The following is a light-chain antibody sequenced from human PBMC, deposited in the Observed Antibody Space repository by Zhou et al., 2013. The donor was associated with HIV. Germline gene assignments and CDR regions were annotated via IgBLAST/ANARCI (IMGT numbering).Light chain of an antibody. CDR2: KAS. J-gene: IGKJ3*01. Sequence: DIQMTQSPSTLSASVGDRVTITCRASQSINSWLAWYQQKPGKAPNLLIYKASVLESGVPSRFSGSGSGTEFTLTISSLQPDDFATYFCQHCDPHFTFGPGTTVDI. CDR1: QSINSW. V-gene: IGKV1-5*03. CDR3: QHCDPHFT.